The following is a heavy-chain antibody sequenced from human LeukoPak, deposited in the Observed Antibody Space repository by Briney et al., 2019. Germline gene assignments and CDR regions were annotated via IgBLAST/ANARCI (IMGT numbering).Heavy chain of an antibody. J-gene: IGHJ4*02. V-gene: IGHV4-38-2*01. CDR2: IYHSGST. CDR3: ARVLGDGDYVLDY. D-gene: IGHD4-17*01. CDR1: GYSISSGYY. Sequence: GSLRLSCAVSGYSISSGYYWGWIRQPPGKGLEWIGSIYHSGSTYYNPSLKSRVTISVDTSKNQFSLKLSSVTAADTAVYYCARVLGDGDYVLDYWGQGTLVTVSS.